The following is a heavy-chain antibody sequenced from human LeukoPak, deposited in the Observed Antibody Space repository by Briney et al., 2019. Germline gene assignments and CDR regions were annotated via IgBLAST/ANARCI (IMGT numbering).Heavy chain of an antibody. CDR2: MYSSGST. CDR3: ARRTYGDYVFDY. J-gene: IGHJ4*02. CDR1: GGSISSYY. V-gene: IGHV4-59*01. Sequence: PSETLSLTCTVSGGSISSYYWSWIRQPLEKGLEWIGYMYSSGSTNYNPSLKSRVTISADTSKNQFSLKLNSVTAADTAVYYCARRTYGDYVFDYWGQGTLVTVSS. D-gene: IGHD4-17*01.